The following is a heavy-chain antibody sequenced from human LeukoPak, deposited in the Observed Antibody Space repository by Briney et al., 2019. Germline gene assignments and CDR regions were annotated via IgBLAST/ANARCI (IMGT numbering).Heavy chain of an antibody. D-gene: IGHD3-22*01. V-gene: IGHV4-39*01. CDR2: IYYSGSP. CDR1: GGSISSSSYY. J-gene: IGHJ3*02. CDR3: ARVSSGYDAFDI. Sequence: SETLSLTCTVSGGSISSSSYYWGWIRQPPGKGLEWIGSIYYSGSPYYNPSLESRVTISVDTSKNQFSLKLSSVTAADTAVYYCARVSSGYDAFDIWGQGTMVTVSS.